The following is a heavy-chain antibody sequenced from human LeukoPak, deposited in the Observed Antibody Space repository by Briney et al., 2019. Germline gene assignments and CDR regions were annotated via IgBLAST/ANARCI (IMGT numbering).Heavy chain of an antibody. V-gene: IGHV1-69*13. CDR2: IIPIFGTA. CDR3: ARSVGDFWSGRLSWFDP. CDR1: GGTFSSYA. J-gene: IGHJ5*02. D-gene: IGHD3-3*01. Sequence: VASVTVSCTASGGTFSSYAISWVRQAPGQGLEWMGGIIPIFGTANYAQKFQGRVTITADESTSTAYMELSSLRSEDTAVYYCARSVGDFWSGRLSWFDPWGQGTLVTVSS.